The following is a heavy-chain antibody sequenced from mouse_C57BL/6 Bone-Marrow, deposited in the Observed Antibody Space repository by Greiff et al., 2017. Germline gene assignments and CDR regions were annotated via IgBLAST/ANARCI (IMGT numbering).Heavy chain of an antibody. V-gene: IGHV1-55*01. CDR3: ARSSDLYY. CDR2: IYPGSGNT. D-gene: IGHD2-13*01. J-gene: IGHJ2*01. CDR1: GYTFTSYW. Sequence: QVQLQQPGAELVKPGASVKLSCKASGYTFTSYWIPWVKQRPGQGLEWIGDIYPGSGNTNYNEKFKSKATLTVDTSSRTASMQLSSLTSEDSAVYYCARSSDLYYWGQGTAPTVS.